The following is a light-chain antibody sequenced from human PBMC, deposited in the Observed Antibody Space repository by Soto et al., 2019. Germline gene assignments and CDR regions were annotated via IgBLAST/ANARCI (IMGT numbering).Light chain of an antibody. CDR1: SSDVGGYNY. CDR2: DVT. J-gene: IGLJ1*01. CDR3: SSYTTSSTPYV. Sequence: TIFKKETSSDVGGYNYVSWYQQHPVKAPKLMIYDVTNRPSGISDRFSGSKSGNTASLTISGLQAEDEADYYCSSYTTSSTPYVFGTVTKVT. V-gene: IGLV2-14*03.